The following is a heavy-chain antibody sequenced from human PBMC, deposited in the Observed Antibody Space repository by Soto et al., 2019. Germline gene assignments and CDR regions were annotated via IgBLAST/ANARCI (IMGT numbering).Heavy chain of an antibody. CDR3: VRPLPSGRNYGMDV. CDR2: IYNDGTT. Sequence: GGSLRLSCVASGITFGSRAMSWVRQAPGKGLEWVSVIYNDGTTYYADSVKGRFTLSRDTSKNTLSLQMDSPRAEDTAVYYCVRPLPSGRNYGMDVWGQGTTVTVSS. V-gene: IGHV3-53*01. J-gene: IGHJ6*02. D-gene: IGHD3-10*01. CDR1: GITFGSRA.